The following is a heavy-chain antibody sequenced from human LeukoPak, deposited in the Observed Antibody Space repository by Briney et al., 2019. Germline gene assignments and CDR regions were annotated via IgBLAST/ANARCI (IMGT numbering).Heavy chain of an antibody. D-gene: IGHD2-2*01. Sequence: GGSLRLSCAASGFTFSSYSMNWVRQAPGKGLEWVSSISSSSSYIYYADSVKGRFTISRDNAKNSLYLHMNSLRAEDTAVYYCAKEGQYQLLYYYYYYMDVWGKGTTVTVSS. V-gene: IGHV3-21*01. CDR3: AKEGQYQLLYYYYYYMDV. CDR1: GFTFSSYS. CDR2: ISSSSSYI. J-gene: IGHJ6*03.